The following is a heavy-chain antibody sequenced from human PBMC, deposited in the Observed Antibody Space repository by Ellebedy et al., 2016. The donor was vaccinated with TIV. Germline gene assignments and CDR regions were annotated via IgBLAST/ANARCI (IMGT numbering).Heavy chain of an antibody. CDR3: AREGPCGGDCFSGDY. D-gene: IGHD2-21*02. CDR1: GFTFNTYS. CDR2: ISSSSSLI. Sequence: GESLKISCAASGFTFNTYSMKWVRPAPGKGLEWVAYISSSSSLIYYADSVKGRFTISRDNGKSSLFLQMNRLRDEDTAVYYCAREGPCGGDCFSGDYWGQGTLVTVSS. V-gene: IGHV3-48*02. J-gene: IGHJ4*02.